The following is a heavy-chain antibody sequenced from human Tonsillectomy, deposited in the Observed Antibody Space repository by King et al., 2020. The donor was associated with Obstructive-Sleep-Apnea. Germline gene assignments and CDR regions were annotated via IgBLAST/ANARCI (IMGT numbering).Heavy chain of an antibody. CDR3: AKALLYMVRGPTPDY. J-gene: IGHJ4*02. CDR2: ISYDGINK. V-gene: IGHV3-30*18. D-gene: IGHD3-10*01. Sequence: VQLVESGGGVVQPGRSLRLSCAASGFTFSSYGMHWVRQAPGKGLEWVAVISYDGINKYYAGSVKGRFTISRDNSKNTLYLQMNSLRAEDTAVYYCAKALLYMVRGPTPDYWGQGTLVTVSS. CDR1: GFTFSSYG.